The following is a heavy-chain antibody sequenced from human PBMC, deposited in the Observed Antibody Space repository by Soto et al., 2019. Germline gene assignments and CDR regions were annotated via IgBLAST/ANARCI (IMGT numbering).Heavy chain of an antibody. CDR1: GFTFSDYV. V-gene: IGHV3-23*01. D-gene: IGHD2-21*02. CDR2: ISGSGGST. Sequence: GGSLSLSCVASGFTFSDYVMTWVRQAPEKGLEWVSAISGSGGSTYYADSVKGRFTISRDNSKNTLYLQMNSLRTEDTAVYYCAKAETSGDYYDYFDYWGQGTLVTVSS. J-gene: IGHJ4*02. CDR3: AKAETSGDYYDYFDY.